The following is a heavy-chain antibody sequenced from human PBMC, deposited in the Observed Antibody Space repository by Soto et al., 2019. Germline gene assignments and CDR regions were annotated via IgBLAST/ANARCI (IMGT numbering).Heavy chain of an antibody. CDR3: ANDSVVAATPSDFYYYYGMDV. D-gene: IGHD2-15*01. CDR2: ISGSGGST. V-gene: IGHV3-23*01. CDR1: GFTFSSYA. Sequence: GGSLRLSCAASGFTFSSYAMSWVRQAPGKGLEWVSAISGSGGSTYYADSVKGRFTISRDNSKNTLYLQMNSLRAEDTAVYYCANDSVVAATPSDFYYYYGMDVWGQGTTVTVSS. J-gene: IGHJ6*02.